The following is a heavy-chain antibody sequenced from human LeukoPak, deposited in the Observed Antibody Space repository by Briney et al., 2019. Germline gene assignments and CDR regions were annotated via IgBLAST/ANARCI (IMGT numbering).Heavy chain of an antibody. V-gene: IGHV3-53*01. Sequence: GSLRLSCAASGFPLSSNYMSWVRQAPGKGLEWVSVIYSGGSTYYADSVKGRFTISRDNSKNSLYLQMNSLRAEDTAVYYCARDPGWRLEGYFDYWGQGTLVTVSS. CDR3: ARDPGWRLEGYFDY. D-gene: IGHD1-1*01. CDR1: GFPLSSNY. J-gene: IGHJ4*02. CDR2: IYSGGST.